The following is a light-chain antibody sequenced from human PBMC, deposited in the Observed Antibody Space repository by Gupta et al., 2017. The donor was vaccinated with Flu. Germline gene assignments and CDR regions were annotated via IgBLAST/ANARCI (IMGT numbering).Light chain of an antibody. CDR1: QSVRSN. Sequence: ATLCVSSGERATLSCRASQSVRSNLAWYQQKPGQAPRLLIYGASTRDTGIPARFSGSGYGTELTLTISSRQSEDFAVYYCQQYKNWPMYTFGQGTKLEIK. CDR2: GAS. V-gene: IGKV3-15*01. CDR3: QQYKNWPMYT. J-gene: IGKJ2*01.